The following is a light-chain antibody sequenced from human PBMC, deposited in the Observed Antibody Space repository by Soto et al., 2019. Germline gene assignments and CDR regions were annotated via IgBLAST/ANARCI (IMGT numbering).Light chain of an antibody. J-gene: IGLJ2*01. CDR1: SSNIGSNY. CDR2: RNN. V-gene: IGLV1-47*01. Sequence: QSVLTQPPSASGTPGQRVTISCSGSSSNIGSNYVYWYQQLPGTAPKLLIFRNNQRPSGVPDRFSASKSGTSASLAIIGLRSEDEADYYCSAWDDSLSGHVVFGGGTQLTVL. CDR3: SAWDDSLSGHVV.